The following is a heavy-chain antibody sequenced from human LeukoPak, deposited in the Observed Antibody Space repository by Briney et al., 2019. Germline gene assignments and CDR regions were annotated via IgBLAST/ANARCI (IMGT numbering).Heavy chain of an antibody. CDR2: INHSGST. V-gene: IGHV4-34*01. Sequence: SETLPLTCAVYGGSFSGYYWSWIRQPPGKGLEWIGEINHSGSTNYNPSLKSRVTISVDTSKNQFSLKLSSVTAADTAVYYCARGLLWFGELNNWFDPWGQGTLVTVSS. CDR1: GGSFSGYY. J-gene: IGHJ5*02. D-gene: IGHD3-10*01. CDR3: ARGLLWFGELNNWFDP.